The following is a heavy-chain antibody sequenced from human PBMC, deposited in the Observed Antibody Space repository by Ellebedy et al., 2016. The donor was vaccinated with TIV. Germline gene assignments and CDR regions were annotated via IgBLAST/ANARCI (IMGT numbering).Heavy chain of an antibody. J-gene: IGHJ4*02. D-gene: IGHD6-6*01. Sequence: MPSETLSLTCTVSGGSIASSSYYWGCIRPPPGKGLEWIGSIYYSGNTYYNPSLKSRVTLTVDTSKNQFSLKVSSMTAADTAMYFCTRSIADRRSGASNWGQGALVTVSS. CDR3: TRSIADRRSGASN. V-gene: IGHV4-39*01. CDR2: IYYSGNT. CDR1: GGSIASSSYY.